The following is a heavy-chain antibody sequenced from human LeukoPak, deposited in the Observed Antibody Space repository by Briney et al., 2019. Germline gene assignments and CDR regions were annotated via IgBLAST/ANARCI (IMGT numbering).Heavy chain of an antibody. Sequence: PSETLSLTCTVSGGSISSYYWSWIRQPPGKGLEWIGYIYYSGSTNYNPSLKSRVAISVDTSKNQFSLKLSSVTAADTAVYYCGASSGYWYFDLWGRGTLVTVSS. D-gene: IGHD3-22*01. CDR1: GGSISSYY. J-gene: IGHJ2*01. V-gene: IGHV4-59*01. CDR3: GASSGYWYFDL. CDR2: IYYSGST.